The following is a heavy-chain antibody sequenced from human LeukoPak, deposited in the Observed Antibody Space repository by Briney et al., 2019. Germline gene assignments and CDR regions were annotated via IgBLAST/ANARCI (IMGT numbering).Heavy chain of an antibody. CDR2: INPSGGST. J-gene: IGHJ4*02. CDR1: GYTFSSYY. D-gene: IGHD6-6*01. CDR3: ARESGYRGSSSSPGDY. Sequence: ASVKVSCKASGYTFSSYYMHWVRQAPGQGLEWMGIINPSGGSTSYAQKFQGRVTMTRDTSTSTVYMELSSLRSEDTAVYYCARESGYRGSSSSPGDYWGQGTLVTVSS. V-gene: IGHV1-46*01.